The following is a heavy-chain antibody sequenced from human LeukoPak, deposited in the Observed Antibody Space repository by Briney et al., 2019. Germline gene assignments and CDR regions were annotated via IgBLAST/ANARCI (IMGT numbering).Heavy chain of an antibody. D-gene: IGHD6-13*01. CDR3: ARSIAAAGKGDY. CDR1: GGSISSYY. Sequence: SETLSLTCTVSGGSISSYYWSWIRQPPGKGLEWIGYIYYSGSTNYNPSLKSRVTISVDTSKKQFSLKLSSVTAADTAVYYCARSIAAAGKGDYWGQGTLVTVSS. V-gene: IGHV4-59*01. CDR2: IYYSGST. J-gene: IGHJ4*02.